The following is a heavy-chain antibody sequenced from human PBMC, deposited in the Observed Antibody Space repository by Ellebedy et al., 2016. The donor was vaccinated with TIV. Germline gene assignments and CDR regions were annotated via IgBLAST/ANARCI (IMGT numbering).Heavy chain of an antibody. CDR3: ARDRLPPDY. CDR1: GFTFSSYS. CDR2: ISSSSSTI. V-gene: IGHV3-48*04. D-gene: IGHD3-16*01. J-gene: IGHJ4*02. Sequence: GGSLRLSCAASGFTFSSYSMNWVRRAPGKGLEWVSYISSSSSTIYYADSVKGRFTISRDNAKNSLYLQMNSLRAEDTAVYYCARDRLPPDYWGQGTLVTVSS.